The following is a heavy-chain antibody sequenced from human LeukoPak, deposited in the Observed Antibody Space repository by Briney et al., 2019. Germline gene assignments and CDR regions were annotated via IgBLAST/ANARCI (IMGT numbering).Heavy chain of an antibody. Sequence: KPSQTLSLTCTVSGGSISSGGYYWSWIRQPPGKGLEWIGEINHSGSTNYNPSLKSRVTISVDTSKNQFSLKLSSVTAADTAVYYCARGLTGFDYWGQGTLVTVSS. V-gene: IGHV4-30-2*01. CDR3: ARGLTGFDY. CDR1: GGSISSGGYY. J-gene: IGHJ4*02. CDR2: INHSGST. D-gene: IGHD7-27*01.